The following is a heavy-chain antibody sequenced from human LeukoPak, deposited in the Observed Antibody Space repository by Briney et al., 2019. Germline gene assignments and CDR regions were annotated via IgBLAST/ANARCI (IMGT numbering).Heavy chain of an antibody. D-gene: IGHD2-2*01. CDR3: ARYSTSWDY. CDR1: GGSISSYY. V-gene: IGHV4-59*01. Sequence: RTSETLSLTCTVSGGSISSYYWSWIRQPPGKGLEWIGYIYYSGNTNYNPSLKGRVTISVDTSKNQFSLRLTSVTAADTAVYDCARYSTSWDYWGQGTLVTVAS. CDR2: IYYSGNT. J-gene: IGHJ4*02.